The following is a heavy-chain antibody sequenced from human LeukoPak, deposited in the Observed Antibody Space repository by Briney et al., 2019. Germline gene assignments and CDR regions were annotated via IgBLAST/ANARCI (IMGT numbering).Heavy chain of an antibody. CDR3: SRGSLEEWELLPSVLLGPPFDY. D-gene: IGHD1-26*01. J-gene: IGHJ4*02. CDR1: GFTFGDYA. Sequence: PGGSLRLSCTASGFTFGDYAMSWFRQAPGKGLEWVGFIRSKNYGWTTDYAASVKGRFTISRDDSKSSAYLQMNSLKTEDTALYYCSRGSLEEWELLPSVLLGPPFDYWGQGTLVTVSS. V-gene: IGHV3-49*03. CDR2: IRSKNYGWTT.